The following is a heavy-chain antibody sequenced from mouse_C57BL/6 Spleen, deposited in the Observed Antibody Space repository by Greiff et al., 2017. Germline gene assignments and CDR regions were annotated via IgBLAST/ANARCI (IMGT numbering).Heavy chain of an antibody. CDR2: INPNNGGT. CDR1: GYTFTDYN. J-gene: IGHJ3*01. CDR3: ATYGYDVAFAY. V-gene: IGHV1-18*01. D-gene: IGHD2-2*01. Sequence: EVQLQQSGPELVKPGASVKIPCKASGYTFTDYNMDWVKQSHGKSLEWIGDINPNNGGTIYNQKFKGKATLTVDKSSSTAYMELRSLTSEDTAVYYCATYGYDVAFAYWGQGTLVTVSA.